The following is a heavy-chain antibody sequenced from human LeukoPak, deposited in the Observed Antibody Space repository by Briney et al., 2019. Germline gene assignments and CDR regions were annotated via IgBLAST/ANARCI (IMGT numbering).Heavy chain of an antibody. D-gene: IGHD5-18*01. V-gene: IGHV1-69*01. J-gene: IGHJ4*02. CDR1: GGTFSSYA. Sequence: SSVKVSCKASGGTFSSYAISWLRQAPGQGLEWMGGIIPIFGTANYAQKFQGRVTITADESTSTAYMELSSLRSEDTAVYYCARSIPAGGYRYGPFDYWGQGTLVTVSS. CDR2: IIPIFGTA. CDR3: ARSIPAGGYRYGPFDY.